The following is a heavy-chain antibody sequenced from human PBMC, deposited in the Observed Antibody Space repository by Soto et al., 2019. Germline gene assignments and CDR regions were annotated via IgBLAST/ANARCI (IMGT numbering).Heavy chain of an antibody. Sequence: PSETLSLTGTVSGDSIRSYYWSWIRQPPGKGLEWIGYIYYSGYTSYNPSLKIRVTISVDTSKNQFSLKLNSVTAADTAVYYCARCFSGNYPSRPEEQYYFDSWGQGTLVTVSS. CDR3: ARCFSGNYPSRPEEQYYFDS. D-gene: IGHD1-26*01. J-gene: IGHJ4*02. CDR2: IYYSGYT. CDR1: GDSIRSYY. V-gene: IGHV4-59*01.